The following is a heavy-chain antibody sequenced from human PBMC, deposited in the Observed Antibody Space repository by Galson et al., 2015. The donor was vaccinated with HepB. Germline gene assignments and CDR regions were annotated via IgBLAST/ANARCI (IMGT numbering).Heavy chain of an antibody. D-gene: IGHD3-10*01. CDR1: GGSIGTSTNY. V-gene: IGHV4-39*07. CDR3: ARDPYYYASGNYQVVYYFDY. Sequence: SETLSLTCTVSGGSIGTSTNYWGWIRQPPGKGLEWIGSIYYSGSRYYNPSLTSRGTISLDTSKNQFSLRLNSVTAADTAVYYCARDPYYYASGNYQVVYYFDYWGQGTLVTVSS. CDR2: IYYSGSR. J-gene: IGHJ4*02.